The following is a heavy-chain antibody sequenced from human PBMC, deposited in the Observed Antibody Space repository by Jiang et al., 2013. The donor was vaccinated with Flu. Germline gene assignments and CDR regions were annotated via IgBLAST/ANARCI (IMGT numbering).Heavy chain of an antibody. V-gene: IGHV1-69*01. J-gene: IGHJ5*02. CDR1: GGTFSSYA. CDR3: ASGLSWGLPAAGHYNWFDP. Sequence: GAEVKKPGSSVKVSCKASGGTFSSYAISWVRQAPGQGLEWMGGIIPIFGTANYAQKFQGRVTITADESTSTAYMELSSLRSEDTAVYYCASGLSWGLPAAGHYNWFDPWGQGTLVTVSS. CDR2: IIPIFGTA. D-gene: IGHD2-2*01.